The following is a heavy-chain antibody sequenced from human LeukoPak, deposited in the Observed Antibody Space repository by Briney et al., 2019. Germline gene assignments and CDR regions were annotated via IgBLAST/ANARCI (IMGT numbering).Heavy chain of an antibody. CDR3: ARAVPAAMLGAYYFDY. Sequence: GASVKVSCKASGYTFTGYYMHWVRQAPGQGLEWMGWINPNSGGTNYAQKFQGRVTMTRDTSISTAYMELSRLRSDDTAVYYCARAVPAAMLGAYYFDYWGQGTLVTVSS. V-gene: IGHV1-2*02. CDR1: GYTFTGYY. D-gene: IGHD2-2*01. J-gene: IGHJ4*02. CDR2: INPNSGGT.